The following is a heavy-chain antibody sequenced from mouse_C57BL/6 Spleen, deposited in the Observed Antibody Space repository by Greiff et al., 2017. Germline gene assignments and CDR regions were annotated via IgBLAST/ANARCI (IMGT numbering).Heavy chain of an antibody. D-gene: IGHD2-3*01. V-gene: IGHV2-2*01. CDR1: GFSLTSYG. CDR2: IWSGGST. CDR3: ASIYDGYYNYAMDY. Sequence: QVQLKESGPGLVQPSQSLSITCTVSGFSLTSYGVHWVRQSPGKGLEWLGVIWSGGSTDYNAAFISRLSISKDNSKSQVFFKMNSLQADDTAIYYCASIYDGYYNYAMDYWGQGTSVTVSS. J-gene: IGHJ4*01.